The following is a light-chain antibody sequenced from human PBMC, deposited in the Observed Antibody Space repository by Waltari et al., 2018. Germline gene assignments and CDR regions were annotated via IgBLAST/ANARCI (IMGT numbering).Light chain of an antibody. CDR1: SSDVGAYNY. CDR2: GVN. Sequence: PGQSVTISCTGPSSDVGAYNYVSWYQQYPGKAPKLMIYGVNNRPSGVSDRFSGSKSGSTASLTISGLQAEDEADYYCCSYVAGDTWVFGGGTRLTVL. V-gene: IGLV2-11*01. CDR3: CSYVAGDTWV. J-gene: IGLJ2*01.